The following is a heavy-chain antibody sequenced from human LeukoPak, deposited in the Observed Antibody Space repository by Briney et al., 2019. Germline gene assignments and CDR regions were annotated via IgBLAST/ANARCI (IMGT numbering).Heavy chain of an antibody. CDR2: INPNSGGT. V-gene: IGHV1-2*02. Sequence: ASVKVSCKASGYTFTSYDINWVRQATGQGLEWMGWINPNSGGTNYAQKFQGRVTMTRDTSISTAYMELSRLRSDDTAVYYCARDPAMVPTFDYWGQGTLVTVSS. D-gene: IGHD5-18*01. CDR3: ARDPAMVPTFDY. CDR1: GYTFTSYD. J-gene: IGHJ4*02.